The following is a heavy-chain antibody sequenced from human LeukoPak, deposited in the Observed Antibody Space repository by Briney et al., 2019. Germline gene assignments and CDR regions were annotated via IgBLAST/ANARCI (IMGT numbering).Heavy chain of an antibody. V-gene: IGHV1-46*01. CDR3: ARDRLTTVTTSTPFDY. D-gene: IGHD4-17*01. J-gene: IGHJ4*02. Sequence: ASVKVSCKASGYTFTSYYLHWVRQAPGQGLEGMGIINPSGGSTTYRQTFQGRVNMTRDTSTSTVYMELSSLRSEDTAVYYCARDRLTTVTTSTPFDYWGQGTLVTVSS. CDR1: GYTFTSYY. CDR2: INPSGGST.